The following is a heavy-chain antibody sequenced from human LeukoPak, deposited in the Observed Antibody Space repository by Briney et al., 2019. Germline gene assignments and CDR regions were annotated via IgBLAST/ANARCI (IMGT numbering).Heavy chain of an antibody. CDR2: IHYSGST. J-gene: IGHJ3*02. V-gene: IGHV4-59*12. CDR3: ARDFTMVYAFDI. CDR1: GGSIGSFF. Sequence: SETLSLTCTVSGGSIGSFFWSWVRQPPGKALEWIGYIHYSGSTKYNPSLKSRVTISVDTSKNQFSLKLSSVTAADTAVYYCARDFTMVYAFDIWGQGTMVTVSS. D-gene: IGHD3-10*01.